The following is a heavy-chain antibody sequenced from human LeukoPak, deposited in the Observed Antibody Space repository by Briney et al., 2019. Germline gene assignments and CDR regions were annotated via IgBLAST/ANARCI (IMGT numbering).Heavy chain of an antibody. V-gene: IGHV1-69*04. CDR1: GGTFSTYA. J-gene: IGHJ4*02. D-gene: IGHD3-22*01. Sequence: ASVKVSCKASGGTFSTYAITWVRQAPGQGLEWMGRIIPILGIANYAQKFQGRVTITADISTNTAYMEVSSLRSEDTAVYFCARDEEDYYDSSGGYLDYWGQGTLVTVSS. CDR3: ARDEEDYYDSSGGYLDY. CDR2: IIPILGIA.